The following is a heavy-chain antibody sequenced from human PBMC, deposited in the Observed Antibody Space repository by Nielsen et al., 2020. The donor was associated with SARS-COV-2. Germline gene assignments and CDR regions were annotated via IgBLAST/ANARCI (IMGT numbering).Heavy chain of an antibody. CDR2: IYYIGGT. Sequence: LRLSCSVSGGSISSVPYYWTWIRQHPGKGLERIGYIYYIGGTYYNPSLKSRVNISLDTSKNQFSLQLNSVTAADTAVYFCARETATGFLGTVDSWGQGVLVTVSS. J-gene: IGHJ4*02. CDR3: ARETATGFLGTVDS. CDR1: GGSISSVPYY. V-gene: IGHV4-31*03. D-gene: IGHD2-21*02.